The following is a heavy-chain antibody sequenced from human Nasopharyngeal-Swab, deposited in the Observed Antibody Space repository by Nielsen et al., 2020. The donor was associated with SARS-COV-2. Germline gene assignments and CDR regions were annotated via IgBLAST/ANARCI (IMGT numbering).Heavy chain of an antibody. CDR3: ARDQSWTTDNYYYYGMDV. CDR1: GFTFDDYG. D-gene: IGHD3/OR15-3a*01. Sequence: GESLKISCAASGFTFDDYGMSWVSQAPGKGLEWVSGINWNGGSTGYADSVKGRFTISRDNAKNSLYLQMNSLRAEDTALYYCARDQSWTTDNYYYYGMDVLGQGTTVTVSS. J-gene: IGHJ6*02. V-gene: IGHV3-20*04. CDR2: INWNGGST.